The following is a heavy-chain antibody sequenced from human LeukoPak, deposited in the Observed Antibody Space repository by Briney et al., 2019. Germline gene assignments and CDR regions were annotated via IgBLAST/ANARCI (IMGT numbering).Heavy chain of an antibody. V-gene: IGHV4-34*01. CDR3: ARVPRGAARLFDY. D-gene: IGHD6-6*01. J-gene: IGHJ4*02. Sequence: SETLSLTCAVSGGSFSGYYWSWIRQPPGKGLEWIGEINHSGSTNYNPSLKSRVTISVDTSKNRFSLKLSSVTAADTAVYYCARVPRGAARLFDYWGQGTLVTVSS. CDR2: INHSGST. CDR1: GGSFSGYY.